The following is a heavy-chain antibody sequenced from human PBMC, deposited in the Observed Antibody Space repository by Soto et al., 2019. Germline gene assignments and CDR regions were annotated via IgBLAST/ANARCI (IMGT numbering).Heavy chain of an antibody. CDR3: ARRWGRTFDY. V-gene: IGHV4-34*01. CDR2: INHSGST. J-gene: IGHJ4*02. CDR1: CGSFSGYY. D-gene: IGHD7-27*01. Sequence: SETLSLTCAVYCGSFSGYYWSWIRQPPGKGLEWIGEINHSGSTYYNPSLKSRVTISVDRSKNQLSLKLSSVTAADTAVYYCARRWGRTFDYWGQGTLVTVSS.